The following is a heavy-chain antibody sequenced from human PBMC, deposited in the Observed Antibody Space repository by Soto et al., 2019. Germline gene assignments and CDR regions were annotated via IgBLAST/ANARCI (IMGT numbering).Heavy chain of an antibody. J-gene: IGHJ4*02. CDR2: ISNSDDST. V-gene: IGHV3-23*01. Sequence: EVQLLESGGGLVQPGGSLRLSCTTSGFTFSWHAMTWVRQAPGRGLQWVSSISNSDDSTYYAASVKGRFTISRDISRSTLYLQMDSLRAEDTAVYYCAKGYGDSDSWGQGTQVTVSS. D-gene: IGHD4-17*01. CDR3: AKGYGDSDS. CDR1: GFTFSWHA.